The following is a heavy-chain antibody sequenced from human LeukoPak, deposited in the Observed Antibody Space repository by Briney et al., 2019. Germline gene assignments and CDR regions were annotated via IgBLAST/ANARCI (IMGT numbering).Heavy chain of an antibody. CDR2: IFHSGTT. J-gene: IGHJ4*02. D-gene: IGHD6-6*01. CDR3: ARGYSSSYSWRYFDY. Sequence: SGTLSLTCVVSGGSISSSKWWTWVRQSPDKGLEWIGDIFHSGTTNYNPSLKSRVTISVDKSRNQFSLTLTSVTAADTAVYYCARGYSSSYSWRYFDYWGQGTLVTVSS. CDR1: GGSISSSKW. V-gene: IGHV4-4*02.